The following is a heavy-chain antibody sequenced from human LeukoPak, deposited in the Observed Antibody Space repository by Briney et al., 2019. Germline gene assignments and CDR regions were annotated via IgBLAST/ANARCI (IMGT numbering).Heavy chain of an antibody. J-gene: IGHJ6*03. CDR3: ARAPNCSSTSCYTGRYYYYYYMDV. CDR2: MNPNSGNT. D-gene: IGHD2-2*02. Sequence: ASVKVSCKASGYTFTSYDINWVRQATGQGLEWMGWMNPNSGNTGYAQKFQGRVTITADKSTSTAYMELSSLRSEDTAVYYCARAPNCSSTSCYTGRYYYYYYMDVWGKGTTVTASS. CDR1: GYTFTSYD. V-gene: IGHV1-8*01.